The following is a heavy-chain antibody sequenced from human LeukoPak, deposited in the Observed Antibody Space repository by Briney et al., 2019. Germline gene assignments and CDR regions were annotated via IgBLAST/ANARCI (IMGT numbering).Heavy chain of an antibody. CDR2: IYHSGNT. J-gene: IGHJ4*02. V-gene: IGHV4-4*02. CDR3: AKNLDY. D-gene: IGHD2/OR15-2a*01. CDR1: GASISNGNW. Sequence: SETLSLTCAVSGASISNGNWWSWVRQPPGKGLEWIGEIYHSGNTKYNPSLKSRVIILVDKSKNQFSLKLSSVTAADTAVYYCAKNLDYWGQGTLVTVSS.